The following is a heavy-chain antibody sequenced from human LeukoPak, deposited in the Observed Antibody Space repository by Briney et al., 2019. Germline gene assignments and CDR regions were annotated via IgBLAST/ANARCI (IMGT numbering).Heavy chain of an antibody. Sequence: GGSLRLSCAASGFTFSIYNMHWVRQAPGKGLEWVAVISYDGSNKYYADSVKGRFTISRDNSKNTLYLQMNSLRAEDTAVYYCARSYEWELLLGAFDIWGQGTMVTVSS. J-gene: IGHJ3*02. V-gene: IGHV3-30*03. CDR3: ARSYEWELLLGAFDI. CDR2: ISYDGSNK. D-gene: IGHD1-26*01. CDR1: GFTFSIYN.